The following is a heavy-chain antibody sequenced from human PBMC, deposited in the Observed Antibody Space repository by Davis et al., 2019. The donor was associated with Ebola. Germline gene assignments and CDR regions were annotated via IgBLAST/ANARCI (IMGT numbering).Heavy chain of an antibody. CDR3: TSRIAAAGELYYYYGMDV. V-gene: IGHV3-11*01. CDR1: GFTFSDYY. Sequence: GESLKISCAASGFTFSDYYMSWIRQAPGKGLEWVSYISSSGSTIYYADSVKGRFTISRDNAKNSLYLQMNSLKTEDTAVYYCTSRIAAAGELYYYYGMDVWGQGTTVTVSS. CDR2: ISSSGSTI. D-gene: IGHD6-13*01. J-gene: IGHJ6*02.